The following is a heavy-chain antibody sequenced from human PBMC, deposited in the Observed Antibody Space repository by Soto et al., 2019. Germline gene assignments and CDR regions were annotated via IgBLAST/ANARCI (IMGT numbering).Heavy chain of an antibody. J-gene: IGHJ5*02. D-gene: IGHD2-2*01. CDR3: ARQYHRIFDP. CDR2: LYYRGSA. V-gene: IGHV4-31*03. CDR1: GGSISSGGYY. Sequence: QVQLQESGPGLVKPSQTLSLTCTVSGGSISSGGYYWRWIRRHPGKGLEWIGYLYYRGSAYYNPALKSRVTISVDTSKNQFSLKLSSVTAADTAVYYCARQYHRIFDPWGQGTLVTVSS.